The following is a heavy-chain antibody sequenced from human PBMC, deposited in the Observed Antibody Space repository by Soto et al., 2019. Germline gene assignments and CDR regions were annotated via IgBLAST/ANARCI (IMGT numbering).Heavy chain of an antibody. J-gene: IGHJ3*02. V-gene: IGHV1-2*04. CDR3: ARVGSRHDNSSGWYYAFDI. CDR2: INPNSGGT. CDR1: GYTFTGYY. D-gene: IGHD6-19*01. Sequence: ASVKVSCKASGYTFTGYYMHWVRQAPGQGLEWMGWINPNSGGTNYAQKFQGWVTMTRDTSISTAYMELSRLRSGDTAVYYCARVGSRHDNSSGWYYAFDIWGQGTMVTVSS.